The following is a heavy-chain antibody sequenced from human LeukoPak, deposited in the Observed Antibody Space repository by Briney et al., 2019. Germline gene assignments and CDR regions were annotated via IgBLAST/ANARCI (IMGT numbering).Heavy chain of an antibody. CDR1: GGSVSSYY. Sequence: PSETLSLTCTVSGGSVSSYYWSWIRQPPGQGLGWIGYIYYSGSTNYSPSLKSRVTISVDTSKNQFSLKLSSVTAADTAVYYCARLGEDSSGWYHAFDIWGQGTMVTVSS. V-gene: IGHV4-59*08. D-gene: IGHD6-19*01. CDR3: ARLGEDSSGWYHAFDI. J-gene: IGHJ3*02. CDR2: IYYSGST.